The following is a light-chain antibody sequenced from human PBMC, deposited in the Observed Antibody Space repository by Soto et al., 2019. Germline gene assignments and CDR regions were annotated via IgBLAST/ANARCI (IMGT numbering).Light chain of an antibody. Sequence: QSVLTQPASVSGSPGQSITISCTGTSSDVGSYNLVSWYQQHPGKAPKLMIYEVNKRPPGVSNRFSGSKSGNTASLTISGLQAEDEADYYCCSYAGSSTLYVFGTGTKVTRP. CDR1: SSDVGSYNL. V-gene: IGLV2-23*02. CDR2: EVN. CDR3: CSYAGSSTLYV. J-gene: IGLJ1*01.